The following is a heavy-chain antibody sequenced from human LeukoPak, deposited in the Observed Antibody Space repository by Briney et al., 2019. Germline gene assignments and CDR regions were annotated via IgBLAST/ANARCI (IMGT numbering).Heavy chain of an antibody. Sequence: SQTLSLTCTVSGGSISSGSYYWSWIRQPAGKGLEWIGRIYTSGSTNYNPSLKSRVTISVDTSKNQFSLKLSSVTAADTAVYYCARSYHYDSSGYYFLNHWGQGTLVTVSS. CDR2: IYTSGST. V-gene: IGHV4-61*02. CDR3: ARSYHYDSSGYYFLNH. CDR1: GGSISSGSYY. J-gene: IGHJ5*02. D-gene: IGHD3-22*01.